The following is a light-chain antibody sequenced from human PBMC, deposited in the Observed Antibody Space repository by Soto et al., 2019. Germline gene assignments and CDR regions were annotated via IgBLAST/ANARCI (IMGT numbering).Light chain of an antibody. J-gene: IGLJ2*01. V-gene: IGLV2-14*01. Sequence: QSALTQPASVSGSPGQSITISCTETSSDIVGYNFVSWYQQHPGKAPQLMISEVTNRPSGISNRFSGSKSGNTASLTISVVQPEDEDDYYCSSKRTMTTLVFGAGTKLTVL. CDR3: SSKRTMTTLV. CDR1: SSDIVGYNF. CDR2: EVT.